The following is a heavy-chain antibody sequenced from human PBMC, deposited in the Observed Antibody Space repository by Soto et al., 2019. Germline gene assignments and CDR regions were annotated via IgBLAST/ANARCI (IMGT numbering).Heavy chain of an antibody. CDR1: GFTFSSYG. Sequence: GGSLRLSCAASGFTFSSYGMHWVRQAPGKGLEWVAVISYDGSNKYYADSVKGRFTISRDNSKNTLYLQMNSLRAEDTAVYYSAKDRVVVVAATVYYYYYGMDVWGQGTTVTVSS. CDR3: AKDRVVVVAATVYYYYYGMDV. D-gene: IGHD2-15*01. J-gene: IGHJ6*02. CDR2: ISYDGSNK. V-gene: IGHV3-30*18.